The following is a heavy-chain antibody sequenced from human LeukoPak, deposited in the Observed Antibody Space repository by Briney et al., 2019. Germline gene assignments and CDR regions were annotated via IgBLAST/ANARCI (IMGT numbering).Heavy chain of an antibody. CDR2: ISYDGSNT. Sequence: PGGSLRLSCAASGFPFNDYAMHWVRQAPGKGLEWVAVISYDGSNTYYSDSVQGRFTISRDNSKKTLYLQMNSLRAEDTAVYYCAKALLDQWGIVAVIRGIDYWGQGTLVTVSS. CDR1: GFPFNDYA. CDR3: AKALLDQWGIVAVIRGIDY. J-gene: IGHJ4*02. V-gene: IGHV3-30*04. D-gene: IGHD3-22*01.